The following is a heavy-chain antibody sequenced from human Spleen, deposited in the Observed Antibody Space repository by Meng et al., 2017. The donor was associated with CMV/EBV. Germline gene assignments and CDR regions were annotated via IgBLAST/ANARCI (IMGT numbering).Heavy chain of an antibody. CDR3: VHRFSSSSGEVS. CDR1: GFSLSTSGVG. D-gene: IGHD2-2*01. V-gene: IGHV2-5*02. Sequence: QITLKESGPTLVKPTQTLTLTCTFSGFSLSTSGVGVGWIRQPPGKALEWLALIYWDDDKRYSPSLKSRLTITKDTSKNQVVLTMTDMDPMDTATYYCVHRFSSSSGEVSWGQGILVTVSS. CDR2: IYWDDDK. J-gene: IGHJ5*02.